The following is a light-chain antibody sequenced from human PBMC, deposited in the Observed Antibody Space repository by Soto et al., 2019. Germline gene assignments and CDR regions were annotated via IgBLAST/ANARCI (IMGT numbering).Light chain of an antibody. Sequence: DIVLTQSPGTLSLSPGERATLSCRASQSVSSSNFAWYQQKPGQAPRLLIYGASSRATGFPDRFSGSESGTDFTLTTSRLEPEDFAVYYGQQYGSPPLTFCGGTKLEIK. V-gene: IGKV3-20*01. CDR2: GAS. CDR1: QSVSSSN. CDR3: QQYGSPPLT. J-gene: IGKJ4*01.